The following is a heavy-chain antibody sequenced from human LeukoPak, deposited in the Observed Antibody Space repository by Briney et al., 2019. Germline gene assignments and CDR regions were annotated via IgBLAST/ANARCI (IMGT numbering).Heavy chain of an antibody. Sequence: GGSQRLFCTASGFTFGVHAVSWFRQPPGRGLECVGFIRSKGYGGTTEYAVSVKGRFTISRDDTKSIDYLQMNSLKSEDTAVYYCVRYSGDADYWGQGTLVTVSS. J-gene: IGHJ4*02. CDR2: IRSKGYGGTT. D-gene: IGHD1-26*01. V-gene: IGHV3-49*03. CDR3: VRYSGDADY. CDR1: GFTFGVHA.